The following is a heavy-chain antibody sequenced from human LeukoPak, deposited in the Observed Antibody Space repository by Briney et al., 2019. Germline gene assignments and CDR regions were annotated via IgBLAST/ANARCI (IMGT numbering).Heavy chain of an antibody. D-gene: IGHD6-13*01. CDR1: GFTFSSYG. CDR3: AKTYSSSRRQYYFDY. V-gene: IGHV3-30*02. J-gene: IGHJ4*02. CDR2: IRYDGSNK. Sequence: PGGSLRLSCAASGFTFSSYGIHWVRQAPGKGLEWVAFIRYDGSNKYYADSVKGRFTISRDNSKNTLYLQMNSLGAEDTAVYYCAKTYSSSRRQYYFDYWGQGTLVTVSS.